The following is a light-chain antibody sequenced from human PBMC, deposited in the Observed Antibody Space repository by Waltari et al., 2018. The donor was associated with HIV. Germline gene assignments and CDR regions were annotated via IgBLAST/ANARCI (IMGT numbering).Light chain of an antibody. Sequence: EIVMTQSPATLSVSPGERATLSCRASQSISRNLAWYQQKPGQAPRLLIYGASTRATGMPARFSGSGSGTEFTLTISSLQSEDFAVYYCQQYNNWPPWTFGQGTKVEIK. CDR1: QSISRN. CDR3: QQYNNWPPWT. J-gene: IGKJ1*01. CDR2: GAS. V-gene: IGKV3-15*01.